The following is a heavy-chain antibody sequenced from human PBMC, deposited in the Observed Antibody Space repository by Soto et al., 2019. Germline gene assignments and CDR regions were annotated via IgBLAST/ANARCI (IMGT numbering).Heavy chain of an antibody. J-gene: IGHJ4*02. V-gene: IGHV1-69*01. CDR2: IIPIFGTA. CDR1: GGTFSSYA. CDR3: AITSYYDTLTGQGQFDY. D-gene: IGHD3-9*01. Sequence: QVQLVQSGAEVKKPGSSVKVSCKASGGTFSSYAISWVRQAPGQGLEWMGGIIPIFGTANYAQQFQGRVTITADESTSTAYMELSSLRSEDTAVYYCAITSYYDTLTGQGQFDYWGQGTLVTVSS.